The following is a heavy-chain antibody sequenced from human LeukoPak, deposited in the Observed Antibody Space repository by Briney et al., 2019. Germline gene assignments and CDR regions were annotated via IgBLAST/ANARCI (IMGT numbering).Heavy chain of an antibody. J-gene: IGHJ4*02. CDR2: VSAGGRTQ. D-gene: IGHD5-24*01. V-gene: IGHV3-30*03. CDR1: GFTFRTYS. Sequence: GRSLRLSCAASGFTFRTYSIHWVRQAPGKGLEWVTAVSAGGRTQLYSDSVKGRFTVSRDNSLNTLHLQMNSLKTEDTAVYYCAREFGHNRWYFDYWGQGALVTVSS. CDR3: AREFGHNRWYFDY.